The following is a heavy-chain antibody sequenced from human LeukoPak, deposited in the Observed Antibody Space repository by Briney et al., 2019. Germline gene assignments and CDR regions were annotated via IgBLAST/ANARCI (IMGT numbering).Heavy chain of an antibody. J-gene: IGHJ6*03. D-gene: IGHD2-8*01. CDR3: AREEICSNGVYSSCMDV. V-gene: IGHV3-74*01. CDR2: INSDGSST. Sequence: PGGSLRLSCAASGFTFSSNWMHWVRQAPGKGLVWAARINSDGSSTSYADSVKGRLTISRDNAKNTLYLQMKSLRAEDTAVYYCAREEICSNGVYSSCMDVWGKGTTVTVSS. CDR1: GFTFSSNW.